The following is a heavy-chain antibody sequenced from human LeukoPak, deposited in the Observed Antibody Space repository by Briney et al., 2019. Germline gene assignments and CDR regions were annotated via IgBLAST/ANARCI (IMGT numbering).Heavy chain of an antibody. CDR3: ARDSGPLYGDYGGY. V-gene: IGHV1-18*01. J-gene: IGHJ4*02. CDR2: ISAGNGNT. CDR1: GYTFTSYA. D-gene: IGHD4-17*01. Sequence: ASVKVSCKASGYTFTSYAIHWVRQAPGQRLEWMGWISAGNGNTNYAQKLQGRVTMTTDTSTSTAYMELRSLRSDDTAVYYCARDSGPLYGDYGGYWGQGTLVTVSS.